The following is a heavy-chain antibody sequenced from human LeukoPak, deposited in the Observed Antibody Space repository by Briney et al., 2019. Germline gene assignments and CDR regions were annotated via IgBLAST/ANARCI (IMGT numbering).Heavy chain of an antibody. CDR1: GFTFSSYS. D-gene: IGHD3-9*01. J-gene: IGHJ5*02. CDR3: ASGPDLRYFDWFYNWFDP. CDR2: ISSSSSYI. V-gene: IGHV3-21*01. Sequence: KPGGSLRLSCAASGFTFSSYSMNWVRQAPGKGLEWVSSISSSSSYIYYVDSVKGRFTISRDNAKNSLYLQMNSLRAEDTAVYYCASGPDLRYFDWFYNWFDPWGQGTLVTVSS.